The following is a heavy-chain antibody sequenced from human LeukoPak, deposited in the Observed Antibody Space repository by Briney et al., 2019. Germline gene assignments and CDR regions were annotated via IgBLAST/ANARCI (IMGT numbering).Heavy chain of an antibody. CDR2: IYYSGST. CDR3: ARTRIQHLPLRSIRYYYYYMDV. CDR1: GGSISSYY. V-gene: IGHV4-59*12. Sequence: PSETLSLTCTVSGGSISSYYWSWIRQPPGKGLEWIGYIYYSGSTNYNPSLKSRVTISVDTSKNQFSLKLSSVTAADTAVYYCARTRIQHLPLRSIRYYYYYMDVWGKGTTVTISS. J-gene: IGHJ6*03. D-gene: IGHD5-18*01.